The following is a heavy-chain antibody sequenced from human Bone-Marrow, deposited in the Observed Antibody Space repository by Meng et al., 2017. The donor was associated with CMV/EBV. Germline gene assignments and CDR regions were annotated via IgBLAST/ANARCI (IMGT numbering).Heavy chain of an antibody. D-gene: IGHD6-19*01. CDR3: ARVYSSGWADWFDP. J-gene: IGHJ5*02. CDR2: MNPNSGNT. Sequence: ASVKVSCKASGYTFTGYYMHWVRQATGQGLEWMGWMNPNSGNTGYAQKFQGRVTMTRNTSISTAYMELSSLRSEDTAVYYCARVYSSGWADWFDPWGQGTLVTVSS. V-gene: IGHV1-8*02. CDR1: GYTFTGYY.